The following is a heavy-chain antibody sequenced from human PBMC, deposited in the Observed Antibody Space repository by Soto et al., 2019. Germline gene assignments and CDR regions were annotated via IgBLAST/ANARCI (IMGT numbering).Heavy chain of an antibody. D-gene: IGHD6-19*01. Sequence: GESLKISCKGSGYSFTRYRSSWEHQMQGKGLEWMGRIDPSDSYTNYSPSSQGHVTISADKSISTAYLQWSSLKASDTAMYYCARTLIAVVGYYFDYWGQGTLVPVSS. V-gene: IGHV5-10-1*01. CDR1: GYSFTRYR. J-gene: IGHJ4*02. CDR2: IDPSDSYT. CDR3: ARTLIAVVGYYFDY.